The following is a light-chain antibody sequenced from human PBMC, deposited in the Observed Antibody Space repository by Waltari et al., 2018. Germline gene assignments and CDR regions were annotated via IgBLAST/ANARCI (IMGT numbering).Light chain of an antibody. CDR1: QSIRSY. CDR2: AAS. CDR3: RQSYSTPDP. J-gene: IGKJ2*01. V-gene: IGKV1-39*01. Sequence: DIQMTQSQSSLSASVGDRVTITYRESQSIRSYLNWYQQRPGKAPKLLSYAASSLRSGVPLRFSGSRAETDFTLTISSLQPEDFATYYCRQSYSTPDPFGQGTKLDIK.